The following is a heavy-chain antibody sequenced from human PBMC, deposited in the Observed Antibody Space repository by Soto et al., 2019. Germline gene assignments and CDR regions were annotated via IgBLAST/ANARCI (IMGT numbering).Heavy chain of an antibody. Sequence: GASVKVSCKASGGTFSSYTINWVRQAPGQGLEWMGRIIPISGIANYARKFQGRLTMTTDTSTSTAYMDLGSLTSDDTAVYYCAMVDNYVTPTPQDVWGQGTTVTVSS. CDR1: GGTFSSYT. V-gene: IGHV1-69*02. CDR3: AMVDNYVTPTPQDV. J-gene: IGHJ6*02. D-gene: IGHD3-16*01. CDR2: IIPISGIA.